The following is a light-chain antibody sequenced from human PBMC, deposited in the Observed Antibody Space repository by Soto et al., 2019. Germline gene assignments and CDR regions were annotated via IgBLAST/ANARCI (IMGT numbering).Light chain of an antibody. J-gene: IGLJ1*01. Sequence: HSVVTASRRWLGAPGVRVITSSPGSSSNIGAGYDVHWYQQLPGTSPKLLIYRNSNRPSGVPDRFSGSKSGNTASLTISGLQSEDEADYYCISYTSDDVRYVFGTGTKVAVL. CDR2: RNS. CDR1: SSNIGAGYD. V-gene: IGLV1-40*01. CDR3: ISYTSDDVRYV.